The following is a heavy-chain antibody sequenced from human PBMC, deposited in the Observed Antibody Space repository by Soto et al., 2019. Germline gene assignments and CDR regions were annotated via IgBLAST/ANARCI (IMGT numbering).Heavy chain of an antibody. J-gene: IGHJ5*02. D-gene: IGHD4-17*01. Sequence: QVQLQESGPGLVKPSETLTLTCTVSPGSISSSYWSWMRQPPGRGLEWIGHVAYSGTTKYNPSLKSRGSISVSTSKRQFSLRLTSVPAADTAVYYCAREAQDYFFDLCGQGILVTVSS. CDR1: PGSISSSY. CDR3: AREAQDYFFDL. CDR2: VAYSGTT. V-gene: IGHV4-59*01.